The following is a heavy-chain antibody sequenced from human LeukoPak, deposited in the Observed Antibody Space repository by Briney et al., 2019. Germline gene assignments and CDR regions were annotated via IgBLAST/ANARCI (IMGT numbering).Heavy chain of an antibody. V-gene: IGHV1-18*01. CDR3: ARESSSYAFDL. D-gene: IGHD6-13*01. CDR1: GYTFTNYG. Sequence: EASVKVSCKASGYTFTNYGIIWVRQAPGQGLEWMGWISGYNGNTNYAQRLQARLTMTTDTSTRTAYMELRSLTSDDTAVYYCARESSSYAFDLWGQGTMVTVSS. J-gene: IGHJ3*01. CDR2: ISGYNGNT.